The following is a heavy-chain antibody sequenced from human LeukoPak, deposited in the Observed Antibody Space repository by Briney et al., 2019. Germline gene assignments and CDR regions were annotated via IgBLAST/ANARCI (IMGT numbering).Heavy chain of an antibody. CDR1: GGSISSYY. J-gene: IGHJ5*02. CDR2: IYTSGST. Sequence: PSETLSLTCTVSGGSISSYYWSWIRQPAGKGLEWIGRIYTSGSTNYNPSLRSRVTMSVDTSKNQLSLKLSSVTAADTAVYYCGRDGEYSYDILTGYLGTLDAFDPWGQGTLVTVSS. CDR3: GRDGEYSYDILTGYLGTLDAFDP. D-gene: IGHD3-9*01. V-gene: IGHV4-4*07.